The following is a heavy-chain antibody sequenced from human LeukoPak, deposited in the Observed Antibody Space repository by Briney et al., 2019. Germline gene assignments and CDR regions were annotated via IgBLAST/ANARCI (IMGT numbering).Heavy chain of an antibody. Sequence: PGRGLRLSRAASGFTLSSYAMHGVRQAPGKGLERVAVISYDGSNTYYAHSVKRRLTLSRDNSKNALYLQMNRLRAEDAAVYYCARETPSSSGWLYYGMDVWGQGTTVTVPS. CDR1: GFTLSSYA. CDR2: ISYDGSNT. CDR3: ARETPSSSGWLYYGMDV. J-gene: IGHJ6*02. V-gene: IGHV3-30-3*01. D-gene: IGHD6-19*01.